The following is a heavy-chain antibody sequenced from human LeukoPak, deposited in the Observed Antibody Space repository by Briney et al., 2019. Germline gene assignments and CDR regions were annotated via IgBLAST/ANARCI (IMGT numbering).Heavy chain of an antibody. V-gene: IGHV3-30*08. CDR1: AFTSIIYA. J-gene: IGHJ4*02. CDR3: ARGGGFDY. D-gene: IGHD3-16*01. CDR2: ISYDGSNK. Sequence: GRSLTLSCAPSAFTSIIYATHWVRQAPGKGLEWVAVISYDGSNKYYADSVRGRFTISRDNSKNTLYLQMNSLRAEDTAVYYCARGGGFDYWGQGTLVTVSS.